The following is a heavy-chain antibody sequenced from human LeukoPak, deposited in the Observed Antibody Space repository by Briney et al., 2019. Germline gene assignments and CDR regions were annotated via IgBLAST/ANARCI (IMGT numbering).Heavy chain of an antibody. CDR3: AKDLGGDIVVVPAARGPFDY. CDR1: GFTFSSYG. J-gene: IGHJ4*02. CDR2: IRYDGSNK. V-gene: IGHV3-30*02. D-gene: IGHD2-2*01. Sequence: GGSLRLSCAASGFTFSSYGMHWVRQAPGKGLEWVAFIRYDGSNKYYADSVKGRFTISRDNSKNTLYLQMNSLRAEDTAVYYCAKDLGGDIVVVPAARGPFDYWGQGTLVTVSS.